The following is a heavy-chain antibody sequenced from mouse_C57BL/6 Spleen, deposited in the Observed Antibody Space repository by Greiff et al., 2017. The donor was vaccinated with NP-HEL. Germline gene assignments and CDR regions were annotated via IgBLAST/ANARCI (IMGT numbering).Heavy chain of an antibody. CDR2: ISYDGSN. D-gene: IGHD2-3*01. V-gene: IGHV3-6*01. J-gene: IGHJ2*01. CDR3: ASYDYLDY. Sequence: EVKLMESGPGLVKPSQSLSLTCSVTGYSITSGYYWNWIRQFPGNKLEWMGYISYDGSNNYNPSLKNRISITRDTSKNQFFLKLNSVTTEDTATYYCASYDYLDYWGQGTTLTVSS. CDR1: GYSITSGYY.